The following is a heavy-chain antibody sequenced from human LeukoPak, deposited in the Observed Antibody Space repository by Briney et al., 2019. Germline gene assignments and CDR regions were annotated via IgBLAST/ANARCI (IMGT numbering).Heavy chain of an antibody. J-gene: IGHJ4*02. CDR3: ARGRSDYEGTFYFDY. D-gene: IGHD5-12*01. Sequence: PSETLSLTCTVSGGSISSGDYYWSWIRQHPGKGLEWIGYIYYSGSTNYNPSLKSRVTISVDTSKNQFSLKLSSVTAADTAVYYCARGRSDYEGTFYFDYWGQGTLVTVSS. CDR2: IYYSGST. CDR1: GGSISSGDYY. V-gene: IGHV4-61*08.